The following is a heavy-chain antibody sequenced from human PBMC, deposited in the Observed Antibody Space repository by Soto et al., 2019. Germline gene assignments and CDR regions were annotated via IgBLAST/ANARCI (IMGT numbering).Heavy chain of an antibody. D-gene: IGHD3-3*01. V-gene: IGHV3-30-3*01. CDR2: ISYDGSNK. CDR3: ARVYYDFWSGPRGAFDI. Sequence: GGSLRLSCAASGFTFSSYAMHWVRQAPGKGLEWVAVISYDGSNKYYADSVKGRFTISRDNSKNTLYLQMNSLRAEDTAVYYCARVYYDFWSGPRGAFDIWGQGTMVTVSS. CDR1: GFTFSSYA. J-gene: IGHJ3*02.